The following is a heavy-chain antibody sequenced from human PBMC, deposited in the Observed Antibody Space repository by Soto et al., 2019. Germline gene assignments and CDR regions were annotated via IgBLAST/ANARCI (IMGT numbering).Heavy chain of an antibody. CDR3: ARDRGYDILTGYYSYYHYGMDV. CDR1: GYTFTSYY. V-gene: IGHV1-46*01. J-gene: IGHJ6*02. CDR2: INPSGGST. Sequence: ASVKVSCKASGYTFTSYYMHWVRQAPGQGLEWMGIINPSGGSTSYAQKFQGRVTMTRDTSTSTVYMELSSLRSEDTAVYYCARDRGYDILTGYYSYYHYGMDVWGQGTTVTVSS. D-gene: IGHD3-9*01.